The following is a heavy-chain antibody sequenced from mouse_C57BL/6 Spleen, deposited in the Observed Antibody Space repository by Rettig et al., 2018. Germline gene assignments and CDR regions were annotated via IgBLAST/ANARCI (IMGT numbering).Heavy chain of an antibody. V-gene: IGHV5-17*01. D-gene: IGHD2-3*01. Sequence: QLVESGGGLVKPGGSLKLSCAASGFTFSDYGMHWVRQAPEKGLEWVAYISSGSSTIYYADTVKGRFTISRDNAKNTLFLQMTSLRSEDTAMYYCASDGYYAMDYWGQGTSVTVSS. CDR3: ASDGYYAMDY. J-gene: IGHJ4*01. CDR1: GFTFSDYG. CDR2: ISSGSSTI.